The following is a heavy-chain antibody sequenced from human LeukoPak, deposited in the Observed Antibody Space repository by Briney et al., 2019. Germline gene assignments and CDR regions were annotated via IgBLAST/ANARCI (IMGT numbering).Heavy chain of an antibody. CDR2: ISSSSSYI. CDR3: ARDRIVGAIPIDY. CDR1: GFTFSSYS. Sequence: GGSLRHSCAASGFTFSSYSMNWVRQAPGKGLEWVSSISSSSSYIYYADSVKGRFTISRDNAKNSLYLQMNSLRAEDTAVYYCARDRIVGAIPIDYWGQGTLVTVSS. D-gene: IGHD1-26*01. J-gene: IGHJ4*02. V-gene: IGHV3-21*01.